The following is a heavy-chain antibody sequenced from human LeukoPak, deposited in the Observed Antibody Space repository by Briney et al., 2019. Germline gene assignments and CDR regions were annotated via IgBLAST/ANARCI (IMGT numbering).Heavy chain of an antibody. J-gene: IGHJ5*02. D-gene: IGHD2-21*01. CDR2: INPNSGGT. CDR1: GYTFTSYG. CDR3: ARADRLHGGPYLIGP. V-gene: IGHV1-2*02. Sequence: ASVTVSCKASGYTFTSYGISWVRQAPGQGLEWMGWINPNSGGTSSAQKFQGRVTMTRDTSISTVYMEVSWLTSDDTAIYYCARADRLHGGPYLIGPWGQGTLVTVSS.